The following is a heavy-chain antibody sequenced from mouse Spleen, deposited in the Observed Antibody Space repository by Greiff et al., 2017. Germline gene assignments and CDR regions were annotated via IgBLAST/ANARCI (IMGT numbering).Heavy chain of an antibody. CDR1: GYTFTSYW. Sequence: QVQLQQSGDDLVKPGASVKLSCKASGYTFTSYWINWIKQRPGQGLEWIGMIHPNSGSTNYNEKFKGKATFTADTSSNTAYMQLSSLTSEDSAVYYCARFNGNRGGNYFDYRGQGTTLTVSS. D-gene: IGHD2-1*01. CDR3: ARFNGNRGGNYFDY. CDR2: IHPNSGST. J-gene: IGHJ2*01. V-gene: IGHV1-64*01.